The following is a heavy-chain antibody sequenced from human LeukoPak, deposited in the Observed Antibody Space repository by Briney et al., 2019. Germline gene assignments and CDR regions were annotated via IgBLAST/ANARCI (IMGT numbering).Heavy chain of an antibody. J-gene: IGHJ4*02. CDR3: ARVVDTAIVATNYFDY. CDR2: ISAYSGDT. V-gene: IGHV1-18*01. D-gene: IGHD5-18*01. Sequence: ASAKVSCKASGYTFTNYGISWVRQAPGQGLEWMGWISAYSGDTNFAQKLQGRVTMTTDTSTSTAYMELRSLRSDDTAVYYCARVVDTAIVATNYFDYWGQGTLVTVSS. CDR1: GYTFTNYG.